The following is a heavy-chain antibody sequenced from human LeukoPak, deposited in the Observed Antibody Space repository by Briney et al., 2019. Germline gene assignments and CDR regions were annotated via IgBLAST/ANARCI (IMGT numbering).Heavy chain of an antibody. D-gene: IGHD6-13*01. V-gene: IGHV3-9*01. CDR2: ISWNSGSI. CDR3: AKGGSSSWYGYYYYGMDV. J-gene: IGHJ6*02. CDR1: GFTFDDYA. Sequence: GGSLRLSCAASGFTFDDYAMHWVRQAPGKGLEWASGISWNSGSIGYADSVKGRFTISRDNAKNSLYLQMNSLRAEDTALYYCAKGGSSSWYGYYYYGMDVWGQGTTVTVSS.